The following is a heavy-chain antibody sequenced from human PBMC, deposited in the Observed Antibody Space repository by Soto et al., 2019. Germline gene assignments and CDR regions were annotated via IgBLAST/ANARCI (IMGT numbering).Heavy chain of an antibody. V-gene: IGHV3-15*07. D-gene: IGHD3-3*01. Sequence: GGSLRLSCAASGFTFSNAWMNWVRQAPGKGLEWVGRIKSKTDGGTTDYAAPVKGRFTISRDDSKNTLYLQMNSLKTEDTAVYYCTTVLRFLEWLFRPRYYYYGMDVWGQGTTVTVSS. CDR2: IKSKTDGGTT. CDR3: TTVLRFLEWLFRPRYYYYGMDV. CDR1: GFTFSNAW. J-gene: IGHJ6*02.